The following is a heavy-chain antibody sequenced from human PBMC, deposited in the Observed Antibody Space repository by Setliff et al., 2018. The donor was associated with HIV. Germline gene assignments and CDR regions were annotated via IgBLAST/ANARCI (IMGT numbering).Heavy chain of an antibody. CDR1: GGSMSGYY. Sequence: SETLSLTCTVSGGSMSGYYWSWIRQPPGRGLEWIGRIYPSGSTNYNPSLKSRVTMSVDTSKNQFSLNLSSVTAADTAVYYCARDVGVTYYYYMDVWGKGTTVTVSS. D-gene: IGHD2-21*02. J-gene: IGHJ6*03. CDR2: IYPSGST. V-gene: IGHV4-4*07. CDR3: ARDVGVTYYYYMDV.